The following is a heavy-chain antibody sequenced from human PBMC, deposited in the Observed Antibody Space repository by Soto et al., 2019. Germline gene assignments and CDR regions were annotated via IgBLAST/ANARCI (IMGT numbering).Heavy chain of an antibody. CDR1: GFTFDDYA. CDR3: AKGDRRVVVNYDYGMDV. Sequence: VQLVESGGGLVQPGGSLRLSCAGSGFTFDDYAMHWVRQGPGKGLEWVSGINWKSDSLIYADSVKGRFTISRDNAKNSLYLQMNSLRPEDTAVYYCAKGDRRVVVNYDYGMDVWGQGTTVTVSS. D-gene: IGHD2-21*01. V-gene: IGHV3-9*01. CDR2: INWKSDSL. J-gene: IGHJ6*02.